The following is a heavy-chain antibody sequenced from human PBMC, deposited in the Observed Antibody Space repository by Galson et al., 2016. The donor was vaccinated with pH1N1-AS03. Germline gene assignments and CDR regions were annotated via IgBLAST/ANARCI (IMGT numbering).Heavy chain of an antibody. CDR2: ISYDESKK. V-gene: IGHV3-30*03. D-gene: IGHD3-10*02. Sequence: SRRLSCAASGFTFRSYGMHWVRQTPGKGLQWVAVISYDESKKLYADSVRGRSTISRGNSKNTLYLQMNSLRPEDTAVYFCARSQSFYVDYFDNWGQGTLVTVSS. J-gene: IGHJ4*02. CDR1: GFTFRSYG. CDR3: ARSQSFYVDYFDN.